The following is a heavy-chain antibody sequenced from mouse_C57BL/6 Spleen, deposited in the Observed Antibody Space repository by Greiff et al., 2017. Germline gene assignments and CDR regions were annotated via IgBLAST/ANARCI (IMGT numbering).Heavy chain of an antibody. CDR3: ARSGVYYYGSSPYYAMDY. D-gene: IGHD1-1*01. J-gene: IGHJ4*01. V-gene: IGHV1-80*01. CDR1: GYAFSSYW. CDR2: IYPGDGDT. Sequence: QVQLQQSGAELVKPGASVKISCKASGYAFSSYWMNWVKQRPGKGLEWIGQIYPGDGDTNYNGKFKGKATLSADKSSSTASMQLSSLTSEDSAVYFCARSGVYYYGSSPYYAMDYWGQGTSVTVSA.